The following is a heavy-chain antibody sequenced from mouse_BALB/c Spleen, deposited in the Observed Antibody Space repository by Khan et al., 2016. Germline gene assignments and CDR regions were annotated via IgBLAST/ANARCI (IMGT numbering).Heavy chain of an antibody. V-gene: IGHV3-2*02. CDR1: GYSITTDYA. CDR3: ARVYGGDFDY. J-gene: IGHJ2*01. D-gene: IGHD1-1*01. Sequence: EVQLQESGPGLVKPSQSLSLTCTVTGYSITTDYAWNWIRQFPGNKLEWMGYISYSGNTKYNPSLKSRISITRDTSKNPLFLQLKSVTTEDTARYYCARVYGGDFDYWGQGTTLTVSS. CDR2: ISYSGNT.